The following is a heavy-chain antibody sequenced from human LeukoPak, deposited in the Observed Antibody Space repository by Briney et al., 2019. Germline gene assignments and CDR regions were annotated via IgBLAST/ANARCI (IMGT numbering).Heavy chain of an antibody. Sequence: NPSETLSLTCTVTGDSIFTTRYHWGWIRQPPGKGLEWIGSITYSGDTYENPSLESRVIISVDTSKNQFSLKLSSVTAADTAVYYCARPYYGDYGYYFDYWGQGTLVTVSS. CDR3: ARPYYGDYGYYFDY. J-gene: IGHJ4*02. D-gene: IGHD4-17*01. CDR1: GDSIFTTRYH. V-gene: IGHV4-39*01. CDR2: ITYSGDT.